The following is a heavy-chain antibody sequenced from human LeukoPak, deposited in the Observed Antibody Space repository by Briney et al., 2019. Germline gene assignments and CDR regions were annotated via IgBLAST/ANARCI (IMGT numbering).Heavy chain of an antibody. CDR1: GYTFTSYD. V-gene: IGHV1-8*01. Sequence: ASVKVSCKASGYTFTSYDINWVRQATGQGLERMGWMNPNSGNTGYAQKFQGRVTMTRNTSISTAYMELSSLISEDTAVYYCASFGYGDYRYYFDYWGQGTLVTVSS. CDR2: MNPNSGNT. D-gene: IGHD4-17*01. CDR3: ASFGYGDYRYYFDY. J-gene: IGHJ4*01.